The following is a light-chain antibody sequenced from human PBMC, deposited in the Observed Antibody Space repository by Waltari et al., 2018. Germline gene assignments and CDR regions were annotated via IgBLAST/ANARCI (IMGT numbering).Light chain of an antibody. CDR3: QTWGTSIVV. CDR2: LNSDGSD. CDR1: SGHSSYA. Sequence: LVLTQSPSASASLGASVKLTCTLSSGHSSYAIAWHQQQPETGPRDFMKLNSDGSDSKGGWIPDRFSGSSSGAERYLTISSLQSEDEADYYCQTWGTSIVVFGGGTKLTVL. V-gene: IGLV4-69*01. J-gene: IGLJ2*01.